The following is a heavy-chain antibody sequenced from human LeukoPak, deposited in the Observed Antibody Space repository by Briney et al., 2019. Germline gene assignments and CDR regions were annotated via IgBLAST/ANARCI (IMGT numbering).Heavy chain of an antibody. V-gene: IGHV3-66*01. J-gene: IGHJ5*02. CDR1: GITVSTNY. D-gene: IGHD5-18*01. CDR2: IYSGGST. Sequence: GGSLRLSCAASGITVSTNYMSWVRQAPGKGREWVSIIYSGGSTYYADSVKGRFTISRDNSKNTLYLQMNSLRAEDTAVYYCARDTSMALGWFDPWGQGTLVTVSS. CDR3: ARDTSMALGWFDP.